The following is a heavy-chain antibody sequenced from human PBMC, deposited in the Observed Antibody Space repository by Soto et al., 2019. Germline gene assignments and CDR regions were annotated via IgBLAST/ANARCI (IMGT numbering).Heavy chain of an antibody. CDR2: INPNSGDT. CDR3: VRVPYSSGLLLYLDY. D-gene: IGHD5-18*01. CDR1: GYTFTYYH. Sequence: ASVKVSCKASGYTFTYYHVHWLRQAPGQGLECMGIINPNSGDTTYAQKFQRRVTMTRDTSTSTVYMEGTSLTSEYKALYYCVRVPYSSGLLLYLDYWGQGSLVTVTA. J-gene: IGHJ4*02. V-gene: IGHV1-46*01.